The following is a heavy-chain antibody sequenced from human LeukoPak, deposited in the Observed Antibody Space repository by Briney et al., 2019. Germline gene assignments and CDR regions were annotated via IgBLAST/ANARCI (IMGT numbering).Heavy chain of an antibody. Sequence: PGRSLRLSCEASGFNFDEYAIHWVRHAPGKGLEWVSGITWNSGSIGYADSVKGRFTISRDNAKNCLFLEMNSLRPEDTAVYRCTKDSRWLQLYIRGAFFDLWGQGTLVTVSS. D-gene: IGHD5-24*01. CDR3: TKDSRWLQLYIRGAFFDL. V-gene: IGHV3-9*01. CDR2: ITWNSGSI. CDR1: GFNFDEYA. J-gene: IGHJ4*02.